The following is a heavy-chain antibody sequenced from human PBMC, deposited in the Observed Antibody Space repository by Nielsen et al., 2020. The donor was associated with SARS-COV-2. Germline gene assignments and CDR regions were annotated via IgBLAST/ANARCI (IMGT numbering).Heavy chain of an antibody. Sequence: GESLKISCAASGFTFSDYYMSWIRQAPGKGLEWVSYISSSSSYTNYADSVKGRFTISRGNAKNSLYLQMNSLRAEDTAVYYCARVRLRKLVRNYYYMDVWGKGTTVTVSS. CDR1: GFTFSDYY. J-gene: IGHJ6*03. CDR2: ISSSSSYT. CDR3: ARVRLRKLVRNYYYMDV. V-gene: IGHV3-11*06. D-gene: IGHD6-6*01.